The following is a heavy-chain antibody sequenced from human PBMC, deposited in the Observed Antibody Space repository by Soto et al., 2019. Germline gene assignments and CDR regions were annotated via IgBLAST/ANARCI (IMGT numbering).Heavy chain of an antibody. CDR1: GGSISSSSYY. D-gene: IGHD5-12*01. CDR3: ARISVASRYMDV. Sequence: SETLSLTCAVSGGSISSSSYYWGWIRQSPGKGLEWIGSFYYSGSTYYSPSLRSRVTISGDTSRKQISLRLSSVTAADTAVYYCARISVASRYMDVWGKGTTVTVSS. CDR2: FYYSGST. J-gene: IGHJ6*03. V-gene: IGHV4-39*01.